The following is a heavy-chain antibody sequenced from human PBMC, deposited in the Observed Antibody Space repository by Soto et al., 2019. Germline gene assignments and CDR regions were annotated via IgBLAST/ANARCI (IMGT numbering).Heavy chain of an antibody. CDR2: IFSNDEK. J-gene: IGHJ5*02. Sequence: SGPTLVNPTETLTLTCTVSGFSLSNARMGVSWIRQPPGKALEWLAHIFSNDEKSYSTSLKSRLTISKDTSKSQVVLTMTNMDPVDTATYYCERIRYFDWLLYWLDPWGQGTLVTVSS. V-gene: IGHV2-26*01. CDR1: GFSLSNARMG. D-gene: IGHD3-9*01. CDR3: ERIRYFDWLLYWLDP.